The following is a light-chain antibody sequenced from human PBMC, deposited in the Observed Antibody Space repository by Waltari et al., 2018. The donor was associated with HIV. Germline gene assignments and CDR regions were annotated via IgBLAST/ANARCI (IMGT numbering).Light chain of an antibody. Sequence: SSVLTQPPSVSVAPGQTARITCGGNNLGSDSVHWYQQKPGQAPVLVVYDDSDRPSGIPERFSGSNSGNTATLTISRVEAGDEADYYCQVWSSSSDHVVFGGGTKLTVL. CDR1: NLGSDS. J-gene: IGLJ2*01. V-gene: IGLV3-21*02. CDR3: QVWSSSSDHVV. CDR2: DDS.